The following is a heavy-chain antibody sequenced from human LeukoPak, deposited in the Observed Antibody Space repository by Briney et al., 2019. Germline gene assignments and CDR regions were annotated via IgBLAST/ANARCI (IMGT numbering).Heavy chain of an antibody. CDR3: AGGSGGSYYYF. CDR1: GFTFSNSW. D-gene: IGHD1-26*01. Sequence: GGSLRLSCAASGFTFSNSWMHCVRQAPGKGLVWVSRINDDGSSTTYADSVKGRFTISRDNAKNTLFLQMNSLRAEDTAVYYCAGGSGGSYYYFWGQGSLVTVSS. V-gene: IGHV3-74*01. CDR2: INDDGSST. J-gene: IGHJ4*02.